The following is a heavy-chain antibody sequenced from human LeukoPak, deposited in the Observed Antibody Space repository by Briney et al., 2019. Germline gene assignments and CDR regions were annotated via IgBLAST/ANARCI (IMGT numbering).Heavy chain of an antibody. CDR1: GDSISGGSYY. CDR3: ARVYCTGGSCFAGWFDS. Sequence: SETLSLTCNVSGDSISGGSYYWSWIRQPAGKGLEWVGRIYTSGSTNYNPSLENRVTISLDTSKNQFSLKVTSVTAADTAVYYCARVYCTGGSCFAGWFDSWGQGTLVTVSS. J-gene: IGHJ5*01. V-gene: IGHV4-61*02. D-gene: IGHD2-8*02. CDR2: IYTSGST.